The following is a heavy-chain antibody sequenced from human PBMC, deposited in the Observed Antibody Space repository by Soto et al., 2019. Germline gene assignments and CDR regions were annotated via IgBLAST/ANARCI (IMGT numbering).Heavy chain of an antibody. CDR2: ISRDGTNK. Sequence: QVQVVESGGGVVQPGRSLRLSCAASGFTFSRYAIHWVRQAPGKGLELVAVISRDGTNKYYVDSVKGRFTISRDNSRNTLYLQMNRLRHEDAAVYYCARSRSGAVADSFDFWGQGTLVTVSS. CDR3: ARSRSGAVADSFDF. CDR1: GFTFSRYA. J-gene: IGHJ4*02. V-gene: IGHV3-30*04. D-gene: IGHD3-10*01.